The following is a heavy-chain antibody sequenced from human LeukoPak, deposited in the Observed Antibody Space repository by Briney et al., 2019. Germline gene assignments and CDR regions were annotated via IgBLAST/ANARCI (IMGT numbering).Heavy chain of an antibody. D-gene: IGHD3-16*01. CDR3: TKDAPGGIDH. V-gene: IGHV3-64D*09. CDR2: ISSEGGRK. Sequence: GGSLRLSCSASGFSFSRFSMHWVRQAPGKGLEYVSSISSEGGRKYYPDSVKGRFTISRDNSKNTLYLQMSSLRTEDTAVYYCTKDAPGGIDHWGQGTLVTVSS. CDR1: GFSFSRFS. J-gene: IGHJ4*01.